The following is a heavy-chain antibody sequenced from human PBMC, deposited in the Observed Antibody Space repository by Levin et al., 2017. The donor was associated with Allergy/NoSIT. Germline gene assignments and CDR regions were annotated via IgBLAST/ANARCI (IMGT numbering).Heavy chain of an antibody. D-gene: IGHD3-22*01. CDR3: ARGDSSGYALPLYGMDV. CDR1: GFTFRSYA. CDR2: INPSGGST. Sequence: GESLKISCGVSGFTFRSYAMSWVRQAPGKGLEWVSGINPSGGSTYYADSVKGRFTISRDNPKNTLYLQMNSLRAEDTAVYYCARGDSSGYALPLYGMDVWGQGTTVTVSS. V-gene: IGHV3-23*01. J-gene: IGHJ6*02.